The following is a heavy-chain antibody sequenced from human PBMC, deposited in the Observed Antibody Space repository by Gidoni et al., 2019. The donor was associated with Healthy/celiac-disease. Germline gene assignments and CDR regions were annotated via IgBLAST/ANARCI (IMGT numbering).Heavy chain of an antibody. CDR1: GLTFSSYA. J-gene: IGHJ6*03. CDR3: ARPPRYSGSYDYYYYYMDV. CDR2: ISGSGGST. D-gene: IGHD1-26*01. Sequence: EVQLLESGGGLVQPGGSLRLSCAASGLTFSSYAMCWVRQAPGKGLEWVSAISGSGGSTYYADSVKGRFTISRDNSKNTLYLQMNSLRAEDTAVYYCARPPRYSGSYDYYYYYMDVWGKGTTVTVSS. V-gene: IGHV3-23*01.